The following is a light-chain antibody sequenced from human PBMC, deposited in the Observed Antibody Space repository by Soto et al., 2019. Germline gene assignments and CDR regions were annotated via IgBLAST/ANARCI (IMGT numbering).Light chain of an antibody. CDR2: PAS. V-gene: IGKV1-39*01. J-gene: IGKJ3*01. CDR3: QQAYYSPWT. CDR1: QSISSY. Sequence: DIQMTQSPSSLSASVGDRVTISCRASQSISSYLIWYQQKPGKAPKLLTYPASSLGSGVPPRFGGTGSGTDSTFTITTPQPEDSAPYYCQQAYYSPWTFGPGTKVDIE.